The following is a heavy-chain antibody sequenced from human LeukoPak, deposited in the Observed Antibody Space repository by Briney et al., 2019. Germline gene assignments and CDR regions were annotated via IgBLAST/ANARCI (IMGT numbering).Heavy chain of an antibody. J-gene: IGHJ6*04. CDR3: AREGHIWFRDLGNV. CDR2: IYYSGGT. D-gene: IGHD3-10*01. Sequence: SETLSLTCTVSGGPISSYYWSWLRQPPGKGLVWIGYIYYSGGTSFNPSRKRPVTISIDTSKNQFSLRLSSVTAADPAVYYCAREGHIWFRDLGNVWGEGTTVTVSS. CDR1: GGPISSYY. V-gene: IGHV4-59*01.